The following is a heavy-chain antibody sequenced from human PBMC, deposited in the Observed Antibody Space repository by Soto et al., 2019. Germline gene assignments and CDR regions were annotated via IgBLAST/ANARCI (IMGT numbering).Heavy chain of an antibody. Sequence: PSETLSLTCCVSGDSISRIDYYWTWIRQHPEKGLEWIGNIYFRGNTYYSPSLESRLTISVDTSKNQFSLKLTSVTAADTAVYYCAREGGSYDSGGYLIRGAFDIWGQGTMVTVSS. D-gene: IGHD3-22*01. CDR3: AREGGSYDSGGYLIRGAFDI. J-gene: IGHJ3*02. V-gene: IGHV4-31*03. CDR2: IYFRGNT. CDR1: GDSISRIDYY.